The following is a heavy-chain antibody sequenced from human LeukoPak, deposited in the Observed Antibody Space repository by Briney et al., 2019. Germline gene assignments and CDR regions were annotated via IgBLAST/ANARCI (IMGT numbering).Heavy chain of an antibody. Sequence: PGGSLRLSCAASGFTFDDYGMSWVRQAPGKGLEWVSGINWNGGSTGYADSVKGRFIISRDKSKNTLFLQMNSLRAADTAVYYCARHRGDGANFRWYFDLWGRGTLVTVSS. CDR1: GFTFDDYG. CDR2: INWNGGST. D-gene: IGHD4/OR15-4a*01. V-gene: IGHV3-20*04. CDR3: ARHRGDGANFRWYFDL. J-gene: IGHJ2*01.